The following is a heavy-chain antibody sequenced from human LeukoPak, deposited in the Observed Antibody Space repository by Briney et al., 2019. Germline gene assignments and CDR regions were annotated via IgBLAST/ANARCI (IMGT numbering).Heavy chain of an antibody. Sequence: PSETLSLTCTVSGGSVSSSSYYWGWIRQPPGKGLEWIGSVYYSGSTYYNPSLKSRVTISVDTSKNQFSLKMSSVTAAATTLFYCARHRGGSSPSVFDSWGQGTLVTVSS. J-gene: IGHJ4*02. CDR1: GGSVSSSSYY. CDR3: ARHRGGSSPSVFDS. V-gene: IGHV4-39*01. D-gene: IGHD2-15*01. CDR2: VYYSGST.